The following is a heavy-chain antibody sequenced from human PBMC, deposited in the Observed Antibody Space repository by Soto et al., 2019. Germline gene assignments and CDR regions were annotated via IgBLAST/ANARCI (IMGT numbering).Heavy chain of an antibody. CDR2: IYHSGST. D-gene: IGHD6-13*01. J-gene: IGHJ5*02. CDR3: ARGSAAAAGTGWFDP. Sequence: SETLSLTCAVSGGSISSGGYSWSWIRQPPGKGLEWIGYIYHSGSTYYNPSLKSRVTISVDRSKNQFSLKLSSVTAADTAVYYCARGSAAAAGTGWFDPWGQGTLVTVS. V-gene: IGHV4-30-2*01. CDR1: GGSISSGGYS.